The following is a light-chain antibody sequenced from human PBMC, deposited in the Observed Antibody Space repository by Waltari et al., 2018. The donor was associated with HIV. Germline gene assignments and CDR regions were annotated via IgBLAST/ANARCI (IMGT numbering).Light chain of an antibody. CDR2: KAS. J-gene: IGKJ2*01. V-gene: IGKV1-5*03. Sequence: DIQMTQSPSTLSASVGDRVTITCRASQSFSSWFAWYQQKPGKAPKLLIYKASSLESGVPSRFSGSGSGTEFTLTISSLQPDDFATYYCQQYNSYPYTFGQGTKLEIK. CDR1: QSFSSW. CDR3: QQYNSYPYT.